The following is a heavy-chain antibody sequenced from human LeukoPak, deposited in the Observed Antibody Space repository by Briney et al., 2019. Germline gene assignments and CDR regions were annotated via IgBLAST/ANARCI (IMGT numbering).Heavy chain of an antibody. CDR2: INHSGST. D-gene: IGHD6-13*01. J-gene: IGHJ2*01. CDR3: ARGRGSSSWYDWYFDL. CDR1: GGSFSGYY. V-gene: IGHV4-34*01. Sequence: SETLSLTCAVYGGSFSGYYWSWIRQPPGKRLEWIGEINHSGSTNYNPSLKSRVTISVDTSKNQFSLKLSSVTAADTAVYYCARGRGSSSWYDWYFDLWGRGTLVTVSS.